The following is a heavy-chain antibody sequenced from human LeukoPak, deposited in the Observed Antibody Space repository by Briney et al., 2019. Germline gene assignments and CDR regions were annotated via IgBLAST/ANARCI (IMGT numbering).Heavy chain of an antibody. CDR1: GGSISSSSYY. J-gene: IGHJ3*02. CDR3: ARHGVSEAAAGTDPYDAFDI. V-gene: IGHV4-39*01. D-gene: IGHD6-13*01. Sequence: SETLSLTCTVSGGSISSSSYYWGWIRQPPGKGLEWIGSIYYSGSTYYNPSLKSRVTISVDTSKNQFSLKLSSVTAADTAVYYCARHGVSEAAAGTDPYDAFDIWGQGTTVTVSS. CDR2: IYYSGST.